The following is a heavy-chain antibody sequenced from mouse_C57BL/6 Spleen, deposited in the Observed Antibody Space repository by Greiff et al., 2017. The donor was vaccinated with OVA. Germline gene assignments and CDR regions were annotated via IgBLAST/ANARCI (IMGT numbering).Heavy chain of an antibody. CDR2: ISDGGSYT. V-gene: IGHV5-4*03. CDR1: GFTFSSYA. D-gene: IGHD2-3*01. J-gene: IGHJ2*01. Sequence: EVKLVESGGGLVKPGGSLKLSCAASGFTFSSYAMSWVRQTPEKRLEWVATISDGGSYTYYPDNVKGRFTISRDNAKNNLYLQMSHLKSEDTAMYYCARGDGYYVGNYFDYWGQGTTLTVSS. CDR3: ARGDGYYVGNYFDY.